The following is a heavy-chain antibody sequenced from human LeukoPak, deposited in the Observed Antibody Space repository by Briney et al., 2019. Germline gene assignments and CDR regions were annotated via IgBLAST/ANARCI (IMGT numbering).Heavy chain of an antibody. CDR3: ASSMVRGVISY. D-gene: IGHD3-10*01. J-gene: IGHJ4*02. Sequence: SQTLSLTCTVSGGSISSGSYYWNWIRQPAGKGLEWIGRIYSSGSTNYNPSLKSRVTMSVDTSKNQFSLKLSSVTAADTAVYYCASSMVRGVISYWGQGTLVTVSS. CDR1: GGSISSGSYY. V-gene: IGHV4-61*02. CDR2: IYSSGST.